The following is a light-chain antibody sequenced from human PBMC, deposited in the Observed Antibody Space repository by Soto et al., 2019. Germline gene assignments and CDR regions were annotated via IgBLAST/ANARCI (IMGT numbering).Light chain of an antibody. CDR3: CSYAGSSVWV. CDR1: SSDVGGYKY. Sequence: QSALTQPRSVSGSPGQSVIISCTGTSSDVGGYKYVSWYQQHPGKAPKLVIYDVSERPSGVPDRFSGSKSGNTASLTISVIKDEDEADYHCCSYAGSSVWVFGGGTKLTVL. V-gene: IGLV2-11*01. J-gene: IGLJ3*02. CDR2: DVS.